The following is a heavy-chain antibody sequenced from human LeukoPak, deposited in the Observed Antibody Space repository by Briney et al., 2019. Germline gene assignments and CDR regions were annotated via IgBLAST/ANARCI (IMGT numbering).Heavy chain of an antibody. D-gene: IGHD3-3*01. CDR1: NYSISRDYY. CDR3: ARRGRFLGYMDV. Sequence: PSETLSLTCTVSNYSISRDYYWGWIRQPPGKGLEWIGSIYRSGSTYYNPSLKSRVTISIDTSRNQFSLKLSSVTAADTAVYFCARRGRFLGYMDVWGKGTTVTVSS. V-gene: IGHV4-38-2*02. J-gene: IGHJ6*03. CDR2: IYRSGST.